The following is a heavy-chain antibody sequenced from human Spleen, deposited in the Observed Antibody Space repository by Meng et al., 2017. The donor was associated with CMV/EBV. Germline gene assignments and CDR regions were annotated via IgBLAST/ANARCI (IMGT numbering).Heavy chain of an antibody. V-gene: IGHV3-23*01. D-gene: IGHD5-24*01. J-gene: IGHJ4*02. CDR2: ISGSGGST. Sequence: GGSLRLSCAASGFTFSSYAMSWVRQAPGKGLEWVSAISGSGGSTYYADSVKGRFTISRDNAKNSLFLQMNNLRAEDTAVYYCARLDNYGYWGQGTLVTVSS. CDR1: GFTFSSYA. CDR3: ARLDNYGY.